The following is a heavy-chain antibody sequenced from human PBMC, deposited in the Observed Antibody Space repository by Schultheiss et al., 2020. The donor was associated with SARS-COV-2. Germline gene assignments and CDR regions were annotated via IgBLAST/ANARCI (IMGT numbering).Heavy chain of an antibody. V-gene: IGHV3-33*06. CDR1: GFTFSSYG. J-gene: IGHJ4*02. CDR3: AKYNWNAHLDY. Sequence: GGSLRLSCAASGFTFSSYGMHWVRQAPGKGLEWVAVIWYDGSNKYYADSVKGRFTISRDNSKNTLYLQMNDLSADDTAVYYCAKYNWNAHLDYWGQGTLVTVSS. CDR2: IWYDGSNK. D-gene: IGHD1-1*01.